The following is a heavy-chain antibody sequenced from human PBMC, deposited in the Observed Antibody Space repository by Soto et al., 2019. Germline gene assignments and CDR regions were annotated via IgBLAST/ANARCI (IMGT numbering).Heavy chain of an antibody. CDR2: IYSSGSA. V-gene: IGHV4-4*07. Sequence: PSETLSLTCTVSGGSINNYYWTWIRQPAGKGLEWIGRIYSSGSANYNPSLKSRVTMSVDTSENQFSLKLTSVTAADTALYYCARQTTYSSSWYDYWGHGTQVTVSS. CDR3: ARQTTYSSSWYDY. CDR1: GGSINNYY. D-gene: IGHD6-13*01. J-gene: IGHJ5*01.